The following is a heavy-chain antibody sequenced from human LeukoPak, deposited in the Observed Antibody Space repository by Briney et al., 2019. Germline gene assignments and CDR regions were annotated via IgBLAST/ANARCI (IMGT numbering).Heavy chain of an antibody. D-gene: IGHD2-15*01. CDR1: GGSFSGYY. J-gene: IGHJ4*02. V-gene: IGHV4-34*01. CDR3: ARDLGGPNDY. CDR2: INHSGST. Sequence: PSETLSLTCAVYGGSFSGYYWSWIRQPPGKGLEWIGEINHSGSTNYNPSLKSRVTISVDTSKNQFSLKLSSVTAADTAVYYCARDLGGPNDYWGQGTLVIVSS.